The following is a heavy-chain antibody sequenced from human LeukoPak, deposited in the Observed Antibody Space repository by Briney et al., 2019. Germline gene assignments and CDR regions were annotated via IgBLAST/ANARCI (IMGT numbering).Heavy chain of an antibody. CDR2: VYHGGST. D-gene: IGHD3-16*01. CDR3: AREKDDYHIDDFDI. CDR1: GGSISNGGYY. V-gene: IGHV4-30-2*01. Sequence: SETLSLTCSVSGGSISNGGYYWSWIRQPPGKGLEWIGFVYHGGSTNYSPSLKSRVTMSLDRSKNQFSLKLSSLTAADTALYYCAREKDDYHIDDFDIWGQGTMVTVSS. J-gene: IGHJ3*02.